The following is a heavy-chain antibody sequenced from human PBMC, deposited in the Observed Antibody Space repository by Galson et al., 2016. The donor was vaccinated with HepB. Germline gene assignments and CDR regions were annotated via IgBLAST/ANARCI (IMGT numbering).Heavy chain of an antibody. CDR2: ISYDGSIK. CDR1: GFTFLSYG. D-gene: IGHD3-22*01. J-gene: IGHJ6*02. CDR3: AKDFTMIVVPYYYYGMDV. V-gene: IGHV3-30*18. Sequence: SLRLSCAASGFTFLSYGMHWVRQAPGKGLEWVAVISYDGSIKYYVDSVKGRFTTSRDNSKNTLYLKMNSLRAEDTAVYYCAKDFTMIVVPYYYYGMDVWGQGTTVTVSS.